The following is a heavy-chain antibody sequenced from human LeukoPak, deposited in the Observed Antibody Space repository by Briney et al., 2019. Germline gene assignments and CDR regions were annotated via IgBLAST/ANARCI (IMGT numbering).Heavy chain of an antibody. D-gene: IGHD6-13*01. V-gene: IGHV3-7*01. Sequence: PGGSLRLSCAASGFSFSNYWMSWVRQAPGKGLEWVASISENGRAKPYVASVRGRFTSSRDNTKNSLYLQMNSLRVEDTAVYYCARGGAAAARKRGIDYWGQGTLVTVSS. CDR2: ISENGRAK. CDR1: GFSFSNYW. J-gene: IGHJ4*02. CDR3: ARGGAAAARKRGIDY.